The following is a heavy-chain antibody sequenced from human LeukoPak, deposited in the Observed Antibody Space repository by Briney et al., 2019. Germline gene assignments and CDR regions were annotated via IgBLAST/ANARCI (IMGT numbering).Heavy chain of an antibody. CDR3: AKSVAYTDYDWFDP. D-gene: IGHD4-17*01. V-gene: IGHV3-23*01. CDR1: GFTFSKYA. Sequence: PGGSLRLSCAASGFTFSKYAMSWVRQSPGKGLEWVSAISGSGDYTYYADSVKGRFTISRDNPKNTLYLQMSSLRVEDTAVYYCAKSVAYTDYDWFDPWGQGTLVTVSS. CDR2: ISGSGDYT. J-gene: IGHJ5*02.